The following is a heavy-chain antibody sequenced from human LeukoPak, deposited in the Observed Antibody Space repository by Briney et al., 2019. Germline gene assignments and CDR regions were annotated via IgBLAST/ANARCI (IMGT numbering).Heavy chain of an antibody. J-gene: IGHJ4*02. CDR1: GFTFNRYR. Sequence: GGSLRLSCAASGFTFNRYRMHWVRQAPGKGLEWVAVISYDGRYQFYADSVKGRFTVSRDNSKNTLYLQMNNLRAEDTAIYYCARVGSRYCSGANCYDGFWGQGTLVSVSS. CDR2: ISYDGRYQ. D-gene: IGHD2-15*01. CDR3: ARVGSRYCSGANCYDGF. V-gene: IGHV3-30*04.